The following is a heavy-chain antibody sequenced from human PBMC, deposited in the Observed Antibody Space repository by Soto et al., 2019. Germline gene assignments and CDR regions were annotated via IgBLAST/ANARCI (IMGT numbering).Heavy chain of an antibody. Sequence: ASVKVSCKASGYTFTGYYMHWVRQAPGQGLEWMGWINPNSGNTNYAQKLQGRVTMTRDTSTSTAYMELRSLRSDDTAVYYCARDGGYSYGFFYWGQGTPVTVSS. CDR1: GYTFTGYY. V-gene: IGHV1-2*02. CDR2: INPNSGNT. CDR3: ARDGGYSYGFFY. D-gene: IGHD5-18*01. J-gene: IGHJ4*02.